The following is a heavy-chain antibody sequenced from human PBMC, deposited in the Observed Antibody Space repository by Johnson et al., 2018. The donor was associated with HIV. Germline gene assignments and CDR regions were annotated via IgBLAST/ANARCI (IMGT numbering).Heavy chain of an antibody. CDR1: GFTFSSYA. CDR3: ARGNLYYSTDAFEI. J-gene: IGHJ3*02. D-gene: IGHD3-16*01. CDR2: ISYDGSNK. V-gene: IGHV3-30*04. Sequence: QVQLVESGGGVVQPGRSLRLSCAASGFTFSSYAMHWVRQAPGKGLEWVAVISYDGSNKYYADSVKGRFIISRDNAKNSLFLQMNSLRAEDTAVYYCARGNLYYSTDAFEIWGQGTMLTVSS.